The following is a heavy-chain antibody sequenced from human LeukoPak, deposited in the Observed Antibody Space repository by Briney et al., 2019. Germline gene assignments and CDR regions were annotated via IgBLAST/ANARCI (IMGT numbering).Heavy chain of an antibody. V-gene: IGHV3-23*01. D-gene: IGHD2-15*01. Sequence: GGSLRLSCAASGFIFSNYAMSWVRQAPGTGLQWVSAISGSGGDTYHADSVKGRFTISRDKSKNTVVLQMNSLRVDDMGVYYCARQIGYCSGGSCYLDNWGQGTLVTVSS. J-gene: IGHJ4*02. CDR3: ARQIGYCSGGSCYLDN. CDR2: ISGSGGDT. CDR1: GFIFSNYA.